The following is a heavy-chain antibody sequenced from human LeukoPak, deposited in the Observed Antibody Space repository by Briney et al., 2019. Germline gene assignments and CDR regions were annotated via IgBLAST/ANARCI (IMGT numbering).Heavy chain of an antibody. V-gene: IGHV3-21*01. CDR2: ISSSSSYI. CDR1: GFTFSSYS. CDR3: ARGAHHPTMIVVATAAWYFDL. D-gene: IGHD3-22*01. J-gene: IGHJ2*01. Sequence: GGSLRLSCAASGFTFSSYSMNRVRQAPGKGLEWVSSISSSSSYIYYADSVKGRFTISRDNAKNSLYLQMNSLRAEDTAVYYCARGAHHPTMIVVATAAWYFDLWGRGTLVTVSS.